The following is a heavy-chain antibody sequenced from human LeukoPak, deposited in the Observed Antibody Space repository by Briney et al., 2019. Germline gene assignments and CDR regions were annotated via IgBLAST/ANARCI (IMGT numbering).Heavy chain of an antibody. V-gene: IGHV3-23*01. Sequence: GGSLGLSCAASGFTFSSYAMSWVRQAPGKGLEWVSAISGSGGSTYYADSVKGRFTISRDNSKNTLYLQMNSLRAEDTAVYYCARKSTAARLDDYWGQGTLVTVSS. CDR1: GFTFSSYA. CDR3: ARKSTAARLDDY. CDR2: ISGSGGST. J-gene: IGHJ4*02. D-gene: IGHD6-13*01.